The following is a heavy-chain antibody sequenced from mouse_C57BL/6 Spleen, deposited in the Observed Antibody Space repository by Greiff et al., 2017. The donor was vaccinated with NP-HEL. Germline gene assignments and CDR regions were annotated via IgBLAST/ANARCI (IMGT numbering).Heavy chain of an antibody. V-gene: IGHV3-6*01. J-gene: IGHJ1*03. D-gene: IGHD2-1*01. Sequence: VQLQQSGPGLVKPSQSLSLTCSVTGYSITSGYYWNWIRQFPGNKLEWMGYISYDGSNNYNPSLKNRISITRDTSKNQFVLKLNSVTTEDTATYYCAFYGNYVLYWYFDVWGTGTTVTVSS. CDR2: ISYDGSN. CDR1: GYSITSGYY. CDR3: AFYGNYVLYWYFDV.